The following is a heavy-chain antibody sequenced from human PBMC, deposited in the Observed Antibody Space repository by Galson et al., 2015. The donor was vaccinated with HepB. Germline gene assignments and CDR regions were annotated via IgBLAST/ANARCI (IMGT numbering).Heavy chain of an antibody. CDR1: GYSFSNYW. V-gene: IGHV5-51*01. Sequence: QSGAEVKKPGESLKISCQGSGYSFSNYWIGWVRQMPGKGLEYMAIIYPGDSDARYSPSFQGQVTISVDKSISTAYLQWSSLKASDTAMYYCARHVTGAESGSGTGFDYWGQGTLVTVSS. D-gene: IGHD3-10*01. CDR3: ARHVTGAESGSGTGFDY. J-gene: IGHJ4*02. CDR2: IYPGDSDA.